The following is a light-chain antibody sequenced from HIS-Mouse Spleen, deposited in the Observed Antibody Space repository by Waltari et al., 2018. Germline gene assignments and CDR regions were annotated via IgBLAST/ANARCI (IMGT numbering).Light chain of an antibody. J-gene: IGLJ3*02. CDR3: SSYTSSSTRV. CDR1: RSDVGGYNF. CDR2: DVS. Sequence: QSALTQPASVSGSPGQSITIPCTGTRSDVGGYNFVSCYQQHPGKAPNLMIYDVSNRPSGVSNRFSGSKSGNTASLTISGLQAEDEADYYCSSYTSSSTRVFGGGTKLTVL. V-gene: IGLV2-14*03.